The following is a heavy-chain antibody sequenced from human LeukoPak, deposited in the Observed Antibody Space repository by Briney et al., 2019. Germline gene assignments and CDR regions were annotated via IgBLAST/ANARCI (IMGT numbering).Heavy chain of an antibody. CDR2: INHSGST. Sequence: PSETLSLTCAVYGGSFSGYYWRWIRQPPGKGLEWIGEINHSGSTNYNPCIKSRVTISVDTYKTQFSLKLGSVTAADTAVYYCASTLLAYPSGQGTLVTVSS. CDR1: GGSFSGYY. J-gene: IGHJ5*02. V-gene: IGHV4-34*01. CDR3: ASTLLAYP.